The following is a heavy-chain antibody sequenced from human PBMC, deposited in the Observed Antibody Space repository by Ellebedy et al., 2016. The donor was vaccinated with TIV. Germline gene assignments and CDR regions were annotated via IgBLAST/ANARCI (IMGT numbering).Heavy chain of an antibody. J-gene: IGHJ4*02. Sequence: ASVKVSXXASGYTFTGYYMHWVRQSPGQGLEWMGWINPNSGGTNYAQKFQGRVTMTRDTSISTAYMELSRLRSDDTAVYYCARVAVGATGEVSRRDHSYYFDYWGQGTLVTVSS. D-gene: IGHD1-26*01. CDR1: GYTFTGYY. CDR2: INPNSGGT. CDR3: ARVAVGATGEVSRRDHSYYFDY. V-gene: IGHV1-2*02.